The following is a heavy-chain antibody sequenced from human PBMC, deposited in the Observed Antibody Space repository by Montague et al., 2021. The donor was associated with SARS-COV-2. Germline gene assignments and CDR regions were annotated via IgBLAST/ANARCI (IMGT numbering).Heavy chain of an antibody. Sequence: SETLSLTCTLSGGSIGTYYWNWIRQPPGKGLEWIGYIYYSGNTYYNPSLKSRATISVETSKNQFSLSLTSVTAADTAVYYCARGPFWSAAPDYWGQGILVTVSS. J-gene: IGHJ4*02. CDR3: ARGPFWSAAPDY. CDR1: GGSIGTYY. CDR2: IYYSGNT. V-gene: IGHV4-59*01. D-gene: IGHD3-3*01.